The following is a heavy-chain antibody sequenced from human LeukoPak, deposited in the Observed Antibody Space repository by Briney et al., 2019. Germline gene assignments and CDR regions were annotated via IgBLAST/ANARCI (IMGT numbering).Heavy chain of an antibody. J-gene: IGHJ5*02. V-gene: IGHV3-74*01. D-gene: IGHD5-12*01. CDR1: GFTFSSYW. Sequence: GGSLRLSCAASGFTFSSYWMHWVRQAPGKGLVWVSRINSDGSSTSYADSVKGRFTISRDNAKNTLYLQMNSLRAEDTAVYYCARRAGGVARNNWFDPWGQGTLVTVSS. CDR2: INSDGSST. CDR3: ARRAGGVARNNWFDP.